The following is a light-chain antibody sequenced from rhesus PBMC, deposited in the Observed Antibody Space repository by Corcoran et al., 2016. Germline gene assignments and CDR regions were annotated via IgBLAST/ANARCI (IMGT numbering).Light chain of an antibody. CDR3: QHGYGTPFT. J-gene: IGKJ3*01. CDR1: ENVNNY. CDR2: KAS. Sequence: DIQMTQSPSSLSASVGDRVTITCRASENVNNYLNWYQQKPGKAPKLLIDKASTLQRGVPSRFSGSGSGTDYTFTISSRQPEDVATYYCQHGYGTPFTFGPGTKLDIK. V-gene: IGKV1-74*01.